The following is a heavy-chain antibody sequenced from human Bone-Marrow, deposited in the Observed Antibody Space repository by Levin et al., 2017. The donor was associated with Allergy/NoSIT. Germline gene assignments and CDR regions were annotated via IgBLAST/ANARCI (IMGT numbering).Heavy chain of an antibody. CDR1: GFTFSSYS. Sequence: GGSLRLSCAASGFTFSSYSMNWVRQAPGKGLEWVSYISSSSSTIYYADSVKGRFTISRDNAKNSLYLQMNSLRAEDTAVYYCARDNGTKRQYYGMDVWGQGTTVTVSS. D-gene: IGHD6-25*01. V-gene: IGHV3-48*01. CDR3: ARDNGTKRQYYGMDV. CDR2: ISSSSSTI. J-gene: IGHJ6*02.